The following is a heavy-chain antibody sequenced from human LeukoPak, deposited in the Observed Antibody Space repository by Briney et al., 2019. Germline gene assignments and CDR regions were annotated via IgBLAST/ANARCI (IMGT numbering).Heavy chain of an antibody. Sequence: PGGSLRFSCAASGFTFSNYWMTWVRQAPGKGLKWVANIKQDGSEKYYVDSVKGRFTISRDNAKNSLYLQMNSLRAEDTAVYYCARSETTYYYDSSVYFYYYYGMDVWGQGTTVTVSS. CDR1: GFTFSNYW. V-gene: IGHV3-7*01. CDR2: IKQDGSEK. J-gene: IGHJ6*02. D-gene: IGHD3-22*01. CDR3: ARSETTYYYDSSVYFYYYYGMDV.